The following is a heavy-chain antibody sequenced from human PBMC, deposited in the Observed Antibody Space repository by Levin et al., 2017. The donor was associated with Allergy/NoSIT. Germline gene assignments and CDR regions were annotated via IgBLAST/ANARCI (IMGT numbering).Heavy chain of an antibody. CDR3: ARGGTEGYCSGGSCYSVGY. V-gene: IGHV1-2*02. D-gene: IGHD2-15*01. CDR1: GYTFTGYY. J-gene: IGHJ4*02. Sequence: ASVKVSCKASGYTFTGYYMHWVRQAPGQGLEWMGWINPNSGGTNYAQKFQGRVTMTRDTSISTAYMELSRLRSDDTAVYYCARGGTEGYCSGGSCYSVGYWGQGTLVTVSS. CDR2: INPNSGGT.